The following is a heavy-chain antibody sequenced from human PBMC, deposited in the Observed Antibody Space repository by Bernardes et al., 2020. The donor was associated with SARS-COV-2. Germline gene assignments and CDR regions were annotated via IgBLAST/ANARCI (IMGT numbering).Heavy chain of an antibody. Sequence: ASVKVSCKASGYTFTSYYMHWVRQAPGQGLEWMGIINPSGGSTSYAQKFQGRVTMTRDTSTSTVYMELSSLRSEDTAVYYCAREGFGVVIRGSFDYWGQGTLVTVSS. D-gene: IGHD3-3*01. CDR3: AREGFGVVIRGSFDY. CDR2: INPSGGST. V-gene: IGHV1-46*01. CDR1: GYTFTSYY. J-gene: IGHJ4*02.